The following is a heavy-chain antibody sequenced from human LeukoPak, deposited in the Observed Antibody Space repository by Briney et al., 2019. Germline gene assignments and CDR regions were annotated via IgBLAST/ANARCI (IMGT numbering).Heavy chain of an antibody. CDR1: GFTFSSYW. D-gene: IGHD1-26*01. V-gene: IGHV3-74*03. J-gene: IGHJ4*02. CDR3: VREGIVGVSFDY. Sequence: GGSLRLSCAASGFTFSSYWMHWVRQAPGKGLVWVSRINSDGSYTTHADSVKGRFTISRDNAKNTLYLQMNSLRAEDTAVYYCVREGIVGVSFDYWGQGTLVTVSS. CDR2: INSDGSYT.